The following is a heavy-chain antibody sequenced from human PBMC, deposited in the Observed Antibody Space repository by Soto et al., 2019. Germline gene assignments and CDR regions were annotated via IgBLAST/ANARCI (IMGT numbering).Heavy chain of an antibody. V-gene: IGHV5-51*01. Sequence: PLYSMNISCPVSGYRFASYWIGWVRQMPVKDLEWMGIIYPGDSDTRYSPSLQGQVTISADKSLRTEYLQWTSLKASDTALYYCARTRSFTLGFYYDGMDVWGQGTTVTVSS. CDR2: IYPGDSDT. J-gene: IGHJ6*01. CDR3: ARTRSFTLGFYYDGMDV. D-gene: IGHD6-6*01. CDR1: GYRFASYW.